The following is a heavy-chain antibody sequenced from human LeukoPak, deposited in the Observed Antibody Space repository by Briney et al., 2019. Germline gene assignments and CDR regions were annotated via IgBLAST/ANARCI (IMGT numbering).Heavy chain of an antibody. J-gene: IGHJ4*02. CDR3: AKVPIAAAVDY. V-gene: IGHV3-21*01. CDR2: ISSSSSYI. CDR1: GFTFSSYS. Sequence: GGSLRLSCAASGFTFSSYSMNWVRQAPGKGLEWVSSISSSSSYIYYADSVKGRFTISRDNSKNTLYLQMNSLRAEDTAVYYCAKVPIAAAVDYWGQGTLVTVSS. D-gene: IGHD6-13*01.